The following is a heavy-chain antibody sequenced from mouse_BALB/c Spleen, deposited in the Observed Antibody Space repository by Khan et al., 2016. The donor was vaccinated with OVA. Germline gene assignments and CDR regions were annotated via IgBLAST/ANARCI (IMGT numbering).Heavy chain of an antibody. J-gene: IGHJ3*01. CDR3: ARSGNYDYDRFAY. V-gene: IGHV1S29*02. D-gene: IGHD2-4*01. CDR1: GYTFTDYN. CDR2: IYPYNGGT. Sequence: EVELVESGPELVKPGASVKISCKASGYTFTDYNMHWVKQSHGKSLEWIGYIYPYNGGTGYNQKFKSKATLTVDNSSSTAYMELRSLTSEDSAVYYYARSGNYDYDRFAYWGQGTLVTVSS.